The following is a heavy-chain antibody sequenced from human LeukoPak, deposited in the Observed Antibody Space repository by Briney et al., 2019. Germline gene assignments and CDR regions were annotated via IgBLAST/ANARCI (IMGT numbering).Heavy chain of an antibody. D-gene: IGHD5-18*01. CDR2: ISSSGSTI. CDR1: GFTFSDYY. V-gene: IGHV3-11*01. CDR3: ARDMFTAMVTWGGFDP. J-gene: IGHJ5*02. Sequence: PGGSLRLSCAASGFTFSDYYMSWIRQAPGKGLEWVSYISSSGSTIYYADSVKGRFTISRGNAKNSLYLQMNSLRAEDTAVYYCARDMFTAMVTWGGFDPWGQGTLVTVSS.